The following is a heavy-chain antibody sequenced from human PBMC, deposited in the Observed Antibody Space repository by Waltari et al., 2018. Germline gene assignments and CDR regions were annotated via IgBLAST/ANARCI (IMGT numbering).Heavy chain of an antibody. CDR3: AKDNDYGDYDRAFGH. V-gene: IGHV4-31*03. J-gene: IGHJ4*02. CDR2: IYYSGST. Sequence: LTCTVSGGSISSGGYYWSWIRQHPGKGLEWIGYIYYSGSTYYNPSLKSRVTISVDTSKNQFSLKLSSVTAADTALYYCAKDNDYGDYDRAFGHWGQGTLVSVSS. D-gene: IGHD4-17*01. CDR1: GGSISSGGYY.